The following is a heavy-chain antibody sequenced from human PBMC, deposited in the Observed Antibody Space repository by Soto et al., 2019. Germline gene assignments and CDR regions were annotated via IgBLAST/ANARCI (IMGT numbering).Heavy chain of an antibody. D-gene: IGHD3-22*01. CDR2: ISSSSSYI. V-gene: IGHV3-21*01. Sequence: PGGSLRLSCAASGFTFSNYNMNWVRQAPGKGLEWVSSISSSSSYIYYADSVKGRFTISRDNSKNTLYLQMNSLRAEDTAVYYCAKDTYYHDSSGYYVFDYWGQGTLVTVSS. CDR3: AKDTYYHDSSGYYVFDY. J-gene: IGHJ4*02. CDR1: GFTFSNYN.